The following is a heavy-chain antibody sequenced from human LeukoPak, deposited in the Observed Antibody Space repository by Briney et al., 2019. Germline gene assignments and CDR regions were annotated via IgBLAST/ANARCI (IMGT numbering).Heavy chain of an antibody. D-gene: IGHD1-7*01. Sequence: SETLSLTCTVSGGSISSYYWSWIRQPPGKGLEWIGYIYYSGSTNYNPSLKSRVTISVDTSKNQFSLKLSSVTAADTAVYYCARHWAQGEAWELRAFDIWGQGTMVTVSS. V-gene: IGHV4-59*08. CDR1: GGSISSYY. CDR2: IYYSGST. CDR3: ARHWAQGEAWELRAFDI. J-gene: IGHJ3*02.